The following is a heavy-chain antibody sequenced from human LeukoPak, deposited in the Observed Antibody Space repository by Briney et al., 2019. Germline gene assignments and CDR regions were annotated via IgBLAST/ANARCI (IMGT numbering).Heavy chain of an antibody. CDR1: GFSFTNYA. Sequence: GGSLRLSCAASGFSFTNYAMSWVRQAPARGPEWLSSMKGGDETFYADSVKGRFTISRDNSKNTLYPQMNSLRAEDTPVYYCARGQQLVPLFDLWGQGTLVTVSS. CDR3: ARGQQLVPLFDL. J-gene: IGHJ4*02. D-gene: IGHD6-13*01. CDR2: MKGGDET. V-gene: IGHV3-23*01.